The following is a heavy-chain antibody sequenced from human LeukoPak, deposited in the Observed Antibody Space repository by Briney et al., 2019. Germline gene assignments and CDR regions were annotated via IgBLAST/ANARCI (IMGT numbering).Heavy chain of an antibody. J-gene: IGHJ4*02. Sequence: SETLSLTCTVSGDSMTNYYWNWIRQPPGKGLEWIGYIHHSGTTNYNPSLTSRLTMSVDTYKNQFSLKLTSVSAADTAMYFCAKTGSLKGRFFDYWGQGIQVIVSS. CDR3: AKTGSLKGRFFDY. CDR2: IHHSGTT. CDR1: GDSMTNYY. D-gene: IGHD3-10*01. V-gene: IGHV4-59*01.